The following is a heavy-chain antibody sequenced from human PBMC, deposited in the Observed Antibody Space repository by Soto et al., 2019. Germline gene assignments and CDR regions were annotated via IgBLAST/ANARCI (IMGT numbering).Heavy chain of an antibody. V-gene: IGHV4-34*01. Sequence: SETLSLTCTVSGGSISSYYWSWIRQPPGKGLEWIGEINHSGSTNYNPSLKSRVTISVDTSKNQFSLKLSSVTAADTAVYYCARGAKYIVATTNYFDYWGQGTLVTVPQ. CDR3: ARGAKYIVATTNYFDY. J-gene: IGHJ4*02. CDR2: INHSGST. D-gene: IGHD5-12*01. CDR1: GGSISSYY.